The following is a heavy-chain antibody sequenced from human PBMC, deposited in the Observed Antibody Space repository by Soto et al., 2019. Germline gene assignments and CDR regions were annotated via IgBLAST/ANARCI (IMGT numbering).Heavy chain of an antibody. CDR1: GGSFSGYY. V-gene: IGHV4-34*01. CDR2: INHSGST. J-gene: IGHJ4*02. Sequence: SETLSLTCAVYGGSFSGYYWSWIRQPPGKGLEWIGEINHSGSTNYNPSLKSRVTISVDTSKNQFSLKLSSVTAADTAVYYCARGLGRITIFGVGKGSFDYWGQGTLVTVSS. CDR3: ARGLGRITIFGVGKGSFDY. D-gene: IGHD3-3*01.